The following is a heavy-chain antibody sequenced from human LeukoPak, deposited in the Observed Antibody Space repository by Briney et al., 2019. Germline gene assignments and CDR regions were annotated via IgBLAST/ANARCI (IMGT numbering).Heavy chain of an antibody. CDR3: ARDPTPQWLVPLVDY. Sequence: GGSLRLSCAASGFTFSSYSMNWVRQAPGKGLEWVSYISSSSSTIYYADSVKGRFTISRDNAKNSLYLQMNSLRAEDTAVYYCARDPTPQWLVPLVDYWGQGTLVTVSS. J-gene: IGHJ4*02. CDR2: ISSSSSTI. V-gene: IGHV3-48*01. CDR1: GFTFSSYS. D-gene: IGHD6-19*01.